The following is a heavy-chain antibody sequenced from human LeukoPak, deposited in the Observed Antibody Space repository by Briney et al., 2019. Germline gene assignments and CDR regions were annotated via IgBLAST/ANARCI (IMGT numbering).Heavy chain of an antibody. CDR3: ASGDPHTVVRGEQPPLYYYYGMDV. V-gene: IGHV3-30-3*01. J-gene: IGHJ6*02. CDR1: GFTFSSYA. CDR2: ISYDGSNK. Sequence: PGGSLRLSCAASGFTFSSYAMHWVRQAPGKGLEWVAVISYDGSNKYYADSVKGRFTISRDNSKNTLYLQMNSLRAEDTAVYYCASGDPHTVVRGEQPPLYYYYGMDVWGQGTTVTVSS. D-gene: IGHD3-10*01.